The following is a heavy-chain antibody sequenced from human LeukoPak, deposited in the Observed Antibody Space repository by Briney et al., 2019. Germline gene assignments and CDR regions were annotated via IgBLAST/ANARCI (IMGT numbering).Heavy chain of an antibody. CDR3: AKDWGYHSSYFDY. CDR1: GFTLSSYA. CDR2: ISGSGGST. D-gene: IGHD3-16*01. J-gene: IGHJ4*02. V-gene: IGHV3-23*01. Sequence: GGSLRLSCAASGFTLSSYAMSWVRQAPGKGLEWVSAISGSGGSTYYADSVKGRFTISRDNSKNTLYLQMNSLRAEDTAVYYCAKDWGYHSSYFDYWGQGTLVTVTS.